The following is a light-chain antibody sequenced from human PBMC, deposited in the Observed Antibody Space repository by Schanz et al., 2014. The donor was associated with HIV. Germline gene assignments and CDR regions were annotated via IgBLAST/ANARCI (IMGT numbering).Light chain of an antibody. Sequence: EIVLTQSPGTLSLSPGERATLSCRASQNVRSNYLAWYQQKPGQAPRLLIYDGSKRATDIPDRFSGRGSATDFSLTISRVEPEDYAVYYCQHYGDSRYTFGQGTRLEI. V-gene: IGKV3-20*01. J-gene: IGKJ2*01. CDR2: DGS. CDR3: QHYGDSRYT. CDR1: QNVRSNY.